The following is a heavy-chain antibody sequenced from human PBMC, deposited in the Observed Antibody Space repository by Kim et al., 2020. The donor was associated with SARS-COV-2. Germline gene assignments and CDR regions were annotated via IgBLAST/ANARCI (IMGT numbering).Heavy chain of an antibody. Sequence: ASVKVSCKASGYTFTSYYMHWVRQAPGQGLEWMGIINPSGGSTSYAQKFQGRVTMTRDTSTSTVYMELSSLRSEDTAVYYCVAFGVVTVWVYWGQGTLVTVSS. CDR1: GYTFTSYY. V-gene: IGHV1-46*01. CDR2: INPSGGST. CDR3: VAFGVVTVWVY. J-gene: IGHJ4*02. D-gene: IGHD3-3*01.